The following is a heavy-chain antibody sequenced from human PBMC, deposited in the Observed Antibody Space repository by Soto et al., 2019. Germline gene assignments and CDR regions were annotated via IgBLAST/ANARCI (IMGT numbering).Heavy chain of an antibody. V-gene: IGHV4-31*03. D-gene: IGHD5-18*01. CDR1: GGSISSGGYY. Sequence: QVQLQESGPGLVKPSQTLSLTCTVSGGSISSGGYYWSWIRQHPGKGLEWIGYIYYSGSTYYNPSIKSRVTISVDTSKNHCSLKLSSVTAADTAVYYCARGRKGSYGYIDYWGQGTLVTVSS. CDR2: IYYSGST. J-gene: IGHJ4*02. CDR3: ARGRKGSYGYIDY.